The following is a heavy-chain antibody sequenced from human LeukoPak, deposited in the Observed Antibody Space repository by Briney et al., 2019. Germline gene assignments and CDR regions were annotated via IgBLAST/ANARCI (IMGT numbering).Heavy chain of an antibody. Sequence: GGSLRLSCAASGFTVSSNYMSWVRQAPGKGLEWVSVIYSGGSTYYADSVKGRFTISRDNSKNTLYLQMNSLRAEDTAVYYCARHDYGDYYGKFDPWGQGTLVTVSS. CDR1: GFTVSSNY. CDR2: IYSGGST. J-gene: IGHJ5*02. CDR3: ARHDYGDYYGKFDP. D-gene: IGHD4-17*01. V-gene: IGHV3-66*04.